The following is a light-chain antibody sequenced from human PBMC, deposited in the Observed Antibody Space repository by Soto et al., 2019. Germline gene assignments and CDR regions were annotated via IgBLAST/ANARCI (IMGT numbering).Light chain of an antibody. CDR1: QSVSSY. Sequence: EIVLTQSPATLSLSPGERATLSCRASQSVSSYLAWYQQKPGQAPRLLIYDASNRATGIPARFSGSGSGTDFTLTISSLEPEDFAVYDCHQRSNCPRTFGKGTKVEIK. J-gene: IGKJ1*01. V-gene: IGKV3-11*01. CDR2: DAS. CDR3: HQRSNCPRT.